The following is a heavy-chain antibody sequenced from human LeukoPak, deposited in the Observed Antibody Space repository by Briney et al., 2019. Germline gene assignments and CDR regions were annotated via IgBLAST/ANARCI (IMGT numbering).Heavy chain of an antibody. Sequence: GGSLRLSCAASGFTVSTNYLSWVRQAPGKGLEWVSVVYSGGTTYHADSVKGRFTIYRDNSKNTMCLQMNSLRADDTAVYYCARESVVRGVISGMDVWGQGTTVTVSS. D-gene: IGHD3-10*01. V-gene: IGHV3-66*01. CDR3: ARESVVRGVISGMDV. CDR1: GFTVSTNY. CDR2: VYSGGTT. J-gene: IGHJ6*02.